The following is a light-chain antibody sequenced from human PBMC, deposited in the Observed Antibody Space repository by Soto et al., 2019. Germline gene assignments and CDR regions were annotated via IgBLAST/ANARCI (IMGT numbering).Light chain of an antibody. CDR2: AAS. CDR3: QQSFNLPRT. V-gene: IGKV1-39*01. J-gene: IGKJ1*01. Sequence: EIQMTQSPSSLSASVGETITITCRASQSISSSLNWFQHSPGQPPKLLLFAASNLHAGVPPRFSGSGSGTSFSLTIRSLHPEDFATYYCQQSFNLPRTFGPGTKVYIK. CDR1: QSISSS.